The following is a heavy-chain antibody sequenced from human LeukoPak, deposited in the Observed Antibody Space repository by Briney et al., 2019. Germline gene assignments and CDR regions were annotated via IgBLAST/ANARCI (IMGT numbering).Heavy chain of an antibody. CDR1: GGSISSYY. J-gene: IGHJ4*02. CDR2: IYYSGST. CDR3: ARHGRRYSNYLNPYYFDY. Sequence: SETLSLTCTVSGGSISSYYWSWIRQPPGKGLEWIGYIYYSGSTNYNPSLKSRVTISVDTSKNQFSLKLSSVTAADTAVYYCARHGRRYSNYLNPYYFDYRGQGTLVTVSS. D-gene: IGHD4-11*01. V-gene: IGHV4-59*08.